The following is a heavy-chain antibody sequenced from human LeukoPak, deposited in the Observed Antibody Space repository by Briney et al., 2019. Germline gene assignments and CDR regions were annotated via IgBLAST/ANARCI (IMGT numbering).Heavy chain of an antibody. CDR1: GGSINSYY. J-gene: IGHJ4*02. Sequence: SETLSLTCSVSGGSINSYYWSWIRQPPGKGLEWIAYIYYSGSTSYNPSLKSRVTISVDTSKNQFSLKLNSVTAADTAMYYCARLFHPALSGNYPFDYWGQGTLVTVSS. V-gene: IGHV4-59*01. CDR2: IYYSGST. D-gene: IGHD1-26*01. CDR3: ARLFHPALSGNYPFDY.